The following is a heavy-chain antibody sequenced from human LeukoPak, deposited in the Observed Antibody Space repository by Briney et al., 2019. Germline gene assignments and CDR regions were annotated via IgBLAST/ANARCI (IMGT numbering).Heavy chain of an antibody. CDR2: IYPGDSDT. CDR3: AILGRYDSSGYYPDY. Sequence: GESLKISCKGSGYSFTSYCIGWVRQMPGKGLEWMGIIYPGDSDTRYSPSFQGQVTISADKSISTAYLQWSSLKASDTAMYYCAILGRYDSSGYYPDYWGQGTLVTVSS. D-gene: IGHD3-22*01. CDR1: GYSFTSYC. V-gene: IGHV5-51*01. J-gene: IGHJ4*02.